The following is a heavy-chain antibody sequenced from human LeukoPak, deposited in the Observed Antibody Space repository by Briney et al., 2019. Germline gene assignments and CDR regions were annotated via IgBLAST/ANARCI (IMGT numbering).Heavy chain of an antibody. V-gene: IGHV4-34*01. D-gene: IGHD2-15*01. Sequence: SETLSLTCAVYGGSFSGYYWSWIRQPPGKGLEWIGEINHSGSTNYNPSLKSRVTISVDTSMNQFSLKLSSVTAADTAVYYCARGVVVAATWHDYWGQGTLVTVSS. J-gene: IGHJ4*02. CDR1: GGSFSGYY. CDR2: INHSGST. CDR3: ARGVVVAATWHDY.